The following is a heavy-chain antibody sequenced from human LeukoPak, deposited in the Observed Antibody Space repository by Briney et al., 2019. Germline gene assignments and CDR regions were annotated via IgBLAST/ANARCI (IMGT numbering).Heavy chain of an antibody. CDR1: GFTFSSYA. V-gene: IGHV3-30-3*02. J-gene: IGHJ6*02. CDR2: ISYDGSNK. D-gene: IGHD6-19*01. CDR3: AKPIAVAGTDYYYYGMDV. Sequence: GGSLRLSCAASGFTFSSYAMHWVRQAPGKGLEWVAVISYDGSNKYYADSVKGRFTISRDNSKNTLYLQMNSLRAEDTAVYYCAKPIAVAGTDYYYYGMDVWGQGTTVTVSS.